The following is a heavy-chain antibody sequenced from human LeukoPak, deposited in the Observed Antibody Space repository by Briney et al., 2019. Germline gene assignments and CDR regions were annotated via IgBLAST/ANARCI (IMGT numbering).Heavy chain of an antibody. CDR1: GGSFSGYY. V-gene: IGHV4-34*01. CDR2: IYYSGST. J-gene: IGHJ4*02. D-gene: IGHD3-3*01. Sequence: SETLSLTCAVYGGSFSGYYWSWIRQPPGKGLEWIGSIYYSGSTYYNPSLKSRVTISVDTSKNQFSLKLSSVTAADTAVYYCARHGPVLRFLEWPERGFDYWGQGTLVTVSS. CDR3: ARHGPVLRFLEWPERGFDY.